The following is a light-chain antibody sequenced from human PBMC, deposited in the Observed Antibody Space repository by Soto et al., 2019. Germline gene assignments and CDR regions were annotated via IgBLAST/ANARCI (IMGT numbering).Light chain of an antibody. CDR1: SSDVGTHNY. J-gene: IGLJ3*02. Sequence: QSALTQPPSASGSPGQSVTISCTGTSSDVGTHNYVSWYQQNPGKAPKLMLYEVNKRPSGVPDRFSGSKSGNTASLTVSGLQVEDEANYYCSSYAGGNNWVFGGGTKVTVL. CDR3: SSYAGGNNWV. CDR2: EVN. V-gene: IGLV2-8*01.